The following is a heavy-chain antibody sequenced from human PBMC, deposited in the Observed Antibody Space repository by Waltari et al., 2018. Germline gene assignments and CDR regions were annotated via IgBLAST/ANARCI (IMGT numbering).Heavy chain of an antibody. D-gene: IGHD2-2*01. CDR1: GGSFSGYY. V-gene: IGHV4-34*01. J-gene: IGHJ5*02. Sequence: QVQLQQWGAGLLKPSETLSLTCAVYGGSFSGYYWSWIRQPPGKGLEWIGEINHSGSTNYNPSLKSRVTISVDTSKNQFSLKLSSVTAADTAVYYCARGRDIVVVPAAIWFDPWGQGTLVTVSS. CDR3: ARGRDIVVVPAAIWFDP. CDR2: INHSGST.